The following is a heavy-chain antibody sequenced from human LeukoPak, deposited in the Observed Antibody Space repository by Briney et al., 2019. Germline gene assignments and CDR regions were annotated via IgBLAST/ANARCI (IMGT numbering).Heavy chain of an antibody. V-gene: IGHV3-21*01. Sequence: XXVSXISGSRNYIYYADSLKGRFTISRDNAKNSLYLQMNSLTADDTAVYYCARDGVVVPAAMEGYYFDXXXQ. CDR2: ISGSRNYI. CDR3: ARDGVVVPAAMEGYYFDX. D-gene: IGHD2-2*01. J-gene: IGHJ4*02.